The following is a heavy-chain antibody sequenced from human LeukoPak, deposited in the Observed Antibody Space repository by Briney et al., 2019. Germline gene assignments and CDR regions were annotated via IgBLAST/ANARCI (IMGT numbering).Heavy chain of an antibody. J-gene: IGHJ4*02. D-gene: IGHD3-3*01. CDR3: ASRLMGYDFWSGYQTLFDY. CDR2: IIPIFGTA. Sequence: SVKVSCKASGGTFSSYAISWVRQAPGQGLEWMGGIIPIFGTANYAQKFQGRVTITADESTSTAYMELSSLRSEDTAVYYCASRLMGYDFWSGYQTLFDYWGQGTLVTVSS. CDR1: GGTFSSYA. V-gene: IGHV1-69*13.